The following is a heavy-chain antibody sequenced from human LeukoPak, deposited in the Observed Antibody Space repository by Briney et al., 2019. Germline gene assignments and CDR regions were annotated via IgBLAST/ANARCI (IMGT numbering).Heavy chain of an antibody. J-gene: IGHJ5*02. CDR3: ARESGYYDVLTGYYNQNWFDP. Sequence: SEALSLTCAVYGGSFSGSYWSWIRQPPGKGLEWIGEINHSGSTNYNPSLKSRVTISVDTSKNQFSLKLTSVTAADTAVFNCARESGYYDVLTGYYNQNWFDPWGQGTLVTVSS. CDR2: INHSGST. D-gene: IGHD3-9*01. V-gene: IGHV4-34*01. CDR1: GGSFSGSY.